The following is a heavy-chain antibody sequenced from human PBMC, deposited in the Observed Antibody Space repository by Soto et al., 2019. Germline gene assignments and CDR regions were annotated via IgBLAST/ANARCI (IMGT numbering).Heavy chain of an antibody. V-gene: IGHV4-39*01. CDR1: GGSISSSSYY. CDR3: ARLVGAGYSSGWGWFDP. D-gene: IGHD6-19*01. Sequence: TLSLTCTVSGGSISSSSYYWGWIRQPPGKGLEWIGSIYYSGSTYYNPTLKSRVTISVDTSKNQFSLKLSSVTAADTAVYYCARLVGAGYSSGWGWFDPWGQGTLVTVSS. J-gene: IGHJ5*02. CDR2: IYYSGST.